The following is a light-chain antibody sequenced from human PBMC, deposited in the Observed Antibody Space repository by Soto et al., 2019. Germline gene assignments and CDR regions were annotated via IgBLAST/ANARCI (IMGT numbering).Light chain of an antibody. J-gene: IGKJ5*01. Sequence: EIVLTQSPGTLSLSPGERATLSCRASQSVSSTSLAWYQQKPGQAPRLLIYGASSRATDIPDRFSGSGSGTDFTLTISRLEPEDFAVYYCQQYGSSPRVTFGQGTRLEI. V-gene: IGKV3-20*01. CDR3: QQYGSSPRVT. CDR2: GAS. CDR1: QSVSSTS.